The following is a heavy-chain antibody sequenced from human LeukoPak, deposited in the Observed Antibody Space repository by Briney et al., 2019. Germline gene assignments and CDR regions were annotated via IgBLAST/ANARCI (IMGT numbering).Heavy chain of an antibody. CDR3: ARSPVPGIAAAGMSS. Sequence: GESLKISCKGSGYSFTSYWISWVRQMPGKGLEWMGRIDPSDSYTNYSPSFQGHVTISADKSISTAYLQWSSLKASDTAVYYCARSPVPGIAAAGMSSWGQGTLVTVSS. CDR1: GYSFTSYW. J-gene: IGHJ5*02. V-gene: IGHV5-10-1*01. CDR2: IDPSDSYT. D-gene: IGHD6-13*01.